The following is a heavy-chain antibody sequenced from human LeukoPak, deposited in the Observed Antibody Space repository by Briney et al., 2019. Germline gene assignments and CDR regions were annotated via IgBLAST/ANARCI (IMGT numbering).Heavy chain of an antibody. D-gene: IGHD6-19*01. V-gene: IGHV1-69*13. J-gene: IGHJ4*02. CDR2: IIPIFGTA. CDR3: ARELGSGWYHFDY. CDR1: GGTFSSYA. Sequence: ASVKVSCKASGGTFSSYAISWVRQAPGQGLEWMGGIIPIFGTANYAQKFQGRVTITADESTSTAYMELSSLRSEDTAVYYCARELGSGWYHFDYWGQGTLVTVYS.